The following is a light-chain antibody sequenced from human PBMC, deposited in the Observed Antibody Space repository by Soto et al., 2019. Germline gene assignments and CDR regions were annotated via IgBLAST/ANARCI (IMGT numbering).Light chain of an antibody. J-gene: IGKJ1*01. CDR1: QTISNF. V-gene: IGKV1-39*01. Sequence: DIQMTQYTYSLSASVGDRVTITCRASQTISNFVNWYQQKLGRAPRLLIYAASSLQSGVPSRFSGSGSGTDFTLTISSLQPEDFATYYCQQSYNTVWTFGQGTKVDIK. CDR2: AAS. CDR3: QQSYNTVWT.